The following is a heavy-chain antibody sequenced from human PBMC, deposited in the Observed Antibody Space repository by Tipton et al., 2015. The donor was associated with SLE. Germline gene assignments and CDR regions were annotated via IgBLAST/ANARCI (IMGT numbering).Heavy chain of an antibody. CDR2: INWNGDKI. Sequence: SLRLSCAASGFTFDDYAMHWVRQAPGKGLEWVSGINWNGDKIGYADSVRGRFTISRDNAKSSLYLQMNSLRPDDMALYYCARDSRHFESVGSMDAWGRGTTVTI. D-gene: IGHD3-9*01. J-gene: IGHJ6*03. CDR3: ARDSRHFESVGSMDA. V-gene: IGHV3-9*03. CDR1: GFTFDDYA.